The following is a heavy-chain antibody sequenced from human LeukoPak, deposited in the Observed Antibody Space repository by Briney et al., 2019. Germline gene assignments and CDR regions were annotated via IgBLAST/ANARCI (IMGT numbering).Heavy chain of an antibody. CDR3: AKDRSCTNDICHGDFDY. CDR2: ISGSGGST. D-gene: IGHD2-8*01. CDR1: GFTFSSYA. Sequence: GGSLRLSCAASGFTFSSYAVSWVRQAPGKGLEWVSSISGSGGSTYSTDSVKGRFTISRDNSKNTLYPQMNSLRAEDTALYYCAKDRSCTNDICHGDFDYWGQGTLVTVSS. V-gene: IGHV3-23*01. J-gene: IGHJ4*02.